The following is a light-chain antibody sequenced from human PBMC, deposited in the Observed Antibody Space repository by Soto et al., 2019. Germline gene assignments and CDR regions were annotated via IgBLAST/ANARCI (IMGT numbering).Light chain of an antibody. CDR1: QSVGNC. J-gene: IGKJ5*01. CDR2: DAS. Sequence: EVVLTQSPATLSLSPGERATLSCRASQSVGNCLAWYQQKPGQAPRLLIFDASARIDGIPARFSGSGSETDFTLTISSLEPEEFAVYYCQQCSNWPPITFGQGTRLEIK. CDR3: QQCSNWPPIT. V-gene: IGKV3-11*01.